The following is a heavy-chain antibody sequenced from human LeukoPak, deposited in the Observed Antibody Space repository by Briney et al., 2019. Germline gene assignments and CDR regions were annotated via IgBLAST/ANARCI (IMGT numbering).Heavy chain of an antibody. J-gene: IGHJ4*02. CDR2: IYYSGST. CDR3: AGQEIGEFLSEDYFDY. Sequence: SETLSLTCTVSGGSISSYYWSWIRQPPGKGLEWIGYIYYSGSTNYNPSLKSRVTISVDTSKNQFSLKLSSVTAADTAVYYCAGQEIGEFLSEDYFDYWGQGTLVTVSS. D-gene: IGHD3-10*01. CDR1: GGSISSYY. V-gene: IGHV4-59*08.